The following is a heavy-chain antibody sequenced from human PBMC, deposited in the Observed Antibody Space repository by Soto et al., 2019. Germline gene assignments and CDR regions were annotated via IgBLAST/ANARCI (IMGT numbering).Heavy chain of an antibody. D-gene: IGHD1-1*01. Sequence: AGSLRLSCVASGFTFYSSGMNGVRKAPGKGLEWVAGVSPHGANTYYADSVRGRFIISRDDSRNTVSLDMNSLRGEDSAVYYCATEGAKTTWNFDYWGQGTVVTVSS. V-gene: IGHV3-23*01. J-gene: IGHJ4*02. CDR1: GFTFYSSG. CDR2: VSPHGANT. CDR3: ATEGAKTTWNFDY.